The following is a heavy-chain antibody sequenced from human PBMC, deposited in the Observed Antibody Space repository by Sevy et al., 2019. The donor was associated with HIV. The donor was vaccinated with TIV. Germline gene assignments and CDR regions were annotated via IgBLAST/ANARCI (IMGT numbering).Heavy chain of an antibody. Sequence: GGSLRLSCAASGFTFSNAWMSWVRQAPGKGLEWGGRIKSKTDGGTTDYAAPVKGRFTISRDDSKNTLYLQMNRLKTEDTAVYYCTTDPSCNCNCHNDWYFDLWGRGTLVTVSS. V-gene: IGHV3-15*01. CDR3: TTDPSCNCNCHNDWYFDL. CDR1: GFTFSNAW. CDR2: IKSKTDGGTT. J-gene: IGHJ2*01. D-gene: IGHD1-7*01.